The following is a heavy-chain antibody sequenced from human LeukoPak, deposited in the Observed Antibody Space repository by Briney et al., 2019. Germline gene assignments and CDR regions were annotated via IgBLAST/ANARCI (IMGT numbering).Heavy chain of an antibody. D-gene: IGHD3-9*01. CDR3: ARGPDYDLLTGYPDYYYYSMDV. V-gene: IGHV1-8*01. CDR1: GYIFTSYD. J-gene: IGHJ6*03. CDR2: MNPNSGDT. Sequence: ASVKVSCKASGYIFTSYDINWVRQATGQGPEWMGWMNPNSGDTGYAQTFLGRVTLTRDTSISTAYMELSSLRSEDTAVYYCARGPDYDLLTGYPDYYYYSMDVWAKGPRSPSP.